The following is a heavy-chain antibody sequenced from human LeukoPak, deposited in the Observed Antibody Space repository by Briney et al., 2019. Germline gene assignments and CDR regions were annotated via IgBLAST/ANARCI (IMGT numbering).Heavy chain of an antibody. CDR2: ISCSGRST. CDR1: GFTFSSYA. D-gene: IGHD3-9*01. V-gene: IGHV3-23*01. J-gene: IGHJ4*02. Sequence: GGSLRLSCAASGFTFSSYAMSWVRQAPGKGLEWVSGISCSGRSTFYADSVKGRFTISRDNSKNTLYLQMNTLRAEDTAVYNCAKDSYFDILTGFDYWGQGTLVTVSS. CDR3: AKDSYFDILTGFDY.